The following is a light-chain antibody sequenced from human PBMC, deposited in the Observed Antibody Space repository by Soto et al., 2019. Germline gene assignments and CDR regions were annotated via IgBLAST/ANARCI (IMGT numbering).Light chain of an antibody. CDR2: GAS. Sequence: EIVLTQSPGTLSLSPGERATLSCRASQNFGSSYFAWYQQKPGQAPRLLIYGASSRATGIPDRFSGSGSGTDFSLIISRLEPEDFAVYYCHQYDRSPPTFGQGTRLEIK. CDR1: QNFGSSY. CDR3: HQYDRSPPT. J-gene: IGKJ5*01. V-gene: IGKV3-20*01.